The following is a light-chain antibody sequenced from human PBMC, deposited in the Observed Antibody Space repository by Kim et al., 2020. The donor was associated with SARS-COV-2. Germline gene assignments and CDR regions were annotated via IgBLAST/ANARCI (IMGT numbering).Light chain of an antibody. CDR1: NIGSKS. J-gene: IGLJ3*02. V-gene: IGLV3-21*04. CDR3: QVWDSSSDHWV. Sequence: APRKPARITCGGNNIGSKSVHWYQQKPGQAPVLVIYYDSDRPSGIPERFSGSNSGNTATLTISRVEAGDEADYYCQVWDSSSDHWVFGGGTQLTVL. CDR2: YDS.